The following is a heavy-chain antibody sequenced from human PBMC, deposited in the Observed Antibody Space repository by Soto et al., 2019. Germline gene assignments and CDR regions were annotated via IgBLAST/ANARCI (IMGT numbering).Heavy chain of an antibody. J-gene: IGHJ1*01. CDR1: GGTFSSYA. CDR3: ARDLDGLHDDTSGPFPRPG. CDR2: IIPIFGTA. Sequence: VASVKVSCKASGGTFSSYAISWVRQAPGQGLEWMGGIIPIFGTANYAQKFQGRVTITADESTSTAYMELSSLRSEDTAVYYCARDLDGLHDDTSGPFPRPGWGQGTLVTVSS. D-gene: IGHD3-22*01. V-gene: IGHV1-69*13.